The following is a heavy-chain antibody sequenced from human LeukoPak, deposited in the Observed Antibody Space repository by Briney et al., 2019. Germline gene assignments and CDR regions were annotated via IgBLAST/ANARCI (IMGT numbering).Heavy chain of an antibody. CDR3: ARANYDILTGYQYYFDY. CDR1: GFTFSSYW. J-gene: IGHJ4*02. D-gene: IGHD3-9*01. V-gene: IGHV3-74*01. Sequence: GGSLRLSCAASGFTFSSYWMHWVRQAPGKGLVWVSRINSDGSSTSYADSVKGRFTISTDNAKNTLYLQMNSLRAEDTAVYYCARANYDILTGYQYYFDYWGQGTLVIVSS. CDR2: INSDGSST.